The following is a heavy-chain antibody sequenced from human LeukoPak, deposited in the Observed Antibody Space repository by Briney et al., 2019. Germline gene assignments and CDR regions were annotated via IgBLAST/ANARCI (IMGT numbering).Heavy chain of an antibody. CDR2: MKQDGSEK. CDR3: AREDIGSLLWFGELSAGLRAFDI. J-gene: IGHJ3*02. Sequence: QAGGSLRLSCAASGFTFTTYTMNWVRQAPGKGLEWVANMKQDGSEKYYVDSVKGRFTISRDNAKNSLYLQMNSLRAEDTAVYYCAREDIGSLLWFGELSAGLRAFDIWGQGTMVTVSS. V-gene: IGHV3-7*01. CDR1: GFTFTTYT. D-gene: IGHD3-10*01.